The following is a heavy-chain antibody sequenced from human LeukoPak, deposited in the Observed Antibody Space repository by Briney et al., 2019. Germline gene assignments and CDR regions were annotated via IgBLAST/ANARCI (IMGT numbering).Heavy chain of an antibody. V-gene: IGHV4-39*01. CDR2: IYYSGST. CDR3: ARPRGSDLLNLYCSGGSCTHPDRVAFDY. Sequence: SETLSLTCTVSGGSISSSSYYWGWIRQPPGKGLEWIGSIYYSGSTYYNPSLKSRVTISVDTSKNQFSLKLSSVTAADTAVYYCARPRGSDLLNLYCSGGSCTHPDRVAFDYWGQGTLVTVSS. D-gene: IGHD2-15*01. J-gene: IGHJ4*02. CDR1: GGSISSSSYY.